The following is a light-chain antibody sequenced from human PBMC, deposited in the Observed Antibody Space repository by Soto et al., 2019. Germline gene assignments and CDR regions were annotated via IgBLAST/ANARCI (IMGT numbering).Light chain of an antibody. CDR2: DAS. V-gene: IGKV1-5*01. Sequence: DIQLTQTPSTLSASVGDEVTITCRASQTIRRWLAWYQQKPGRAPKLLIYDASTLESGVPSRFSGSGSGTEFTLAISSPQPDDFATYYCQQYNGYSSVTFGGGTKVDI. J-gene: IGKJ4*01. CDR1: QTIRRW. CDR3: QQYNGYSSVT.